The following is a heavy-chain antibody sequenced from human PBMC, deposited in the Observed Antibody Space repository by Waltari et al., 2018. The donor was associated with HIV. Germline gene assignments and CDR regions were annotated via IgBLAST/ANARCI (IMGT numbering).Heavy chain of an antibody. V-gene: IGHV3-21*01. J-gene: IGHJ3*02. Sequence: EVQLVESGGGLVKPGGSLSLSCAASGLNFITSSMNWVRQRPGKGLGWVSSMTSSSDYIYYADSVKSRFTISRDNAKNSLSLQMNSLRAEDTAVYYCARAIVVIITELHAFDIWGQGTMVTVSS. CDR3: ARAIVVIITELHAFDI. CDR1: GLNFITSS. CDR2: MTSSSDYI. D-gene: IGHD3-22*01.